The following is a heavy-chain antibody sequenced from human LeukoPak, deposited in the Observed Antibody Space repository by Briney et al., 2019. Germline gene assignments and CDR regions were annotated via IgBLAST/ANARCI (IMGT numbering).Heavy chain of an antibody. J-gene: IGHJ4*02. V-gene: IGHV1-46*01. CDR2: INPSGGST. Sequence: GASVKVSCKASGYTFTSYDINWVRQAPGQGLEWMGIINPSGGSTSYAQKFQGRVTMTRDTSTSTVYMELSSLRSEDTAVYYCARGLPPGGLYWGQGTLVTVSS. D-gene: IGHD3-10*01. CDR3: ARGLPPGGLY. CDR1: GYTFTSYD.